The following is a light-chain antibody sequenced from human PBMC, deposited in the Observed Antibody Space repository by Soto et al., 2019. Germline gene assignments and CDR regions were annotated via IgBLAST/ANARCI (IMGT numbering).Light chain of an antibody. J-gene: IGKJ2*01. CDR3: QQYGSSPT. CDR1: QSVTSSD. Sequence: EIVLTQSPGTLSLSPGERATLSCRASQSVTSSDLAWYQQKPGQAPRLLTYGASTRATGIPDRFSGSGSGTDFTLTISRLEPEDFAVYFCQQYGSSPTFGQGTKLEIK. CDR2: GAS. V-gene: IGKV3-20*01.